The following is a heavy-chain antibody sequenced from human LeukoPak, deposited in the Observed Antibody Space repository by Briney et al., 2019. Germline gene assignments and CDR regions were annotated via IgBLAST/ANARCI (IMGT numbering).Heavy chain of an antibody. V-gene: IGHV1-46*01. CDR1: GGTFSNYA. CDR3: ARDRYSISSLYDF. CDR2: INPSGGST. Sequence: ASVKVSCKASGGTFSNYAISWVRQAPGQGLEWMGIINPSGGSTTYAQKFQGRVTITRDTPTSTVYMVLSSLRSEDTAVYYCARDRYSISSLYDFWGQGTLVTVSS. J-gene: IGHJ4*02. D-gene: IGHD6-6*01.